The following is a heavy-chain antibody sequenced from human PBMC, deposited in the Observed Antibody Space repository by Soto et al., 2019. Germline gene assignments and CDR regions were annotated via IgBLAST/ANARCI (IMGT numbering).Heavy chain of an antibody. V-gene: IGHV3-23*01. D-gene: IGHD3-10*01. CDR1: GFTFSSYA. Sequence: GGSLRLSCAASGFTFSSYAMSWVRQAPGKGLEWVLGISGRGASTYYADSVKGRLTISRDNSKNTLYLQMNSLRAEDTAVYYCAKDRSYGSGIPAGHHGMYVWGQGTTVTVSS. CDR2: ISGRGAST. CDR3: AKDRSYGSGIPAGHHGMYV. J-gene: IGHJ6*02.